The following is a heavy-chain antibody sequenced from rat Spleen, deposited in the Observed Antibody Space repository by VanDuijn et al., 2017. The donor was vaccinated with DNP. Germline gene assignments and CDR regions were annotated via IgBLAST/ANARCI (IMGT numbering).Heavy chain of an antibody. J-gene: IGHJ4*01. CDR2: ISYDGSST. CDR3: SRYRYNYAMDA. D-gene: IGHD1-5*01. V-gene: IGHV5-7*01. Sequence: EVQLVESGGGLVQPGRSLKLSCAASGFTFSDYNMAWVRQAPKKGLEWVATISYDGSSTYYRDSVKGRFTISRDNAKSTLYLQMDSLRSEDTATYYCSRYRYNYAMDAWGQGTSVTVSS. CDR1: GFTFSDYN.